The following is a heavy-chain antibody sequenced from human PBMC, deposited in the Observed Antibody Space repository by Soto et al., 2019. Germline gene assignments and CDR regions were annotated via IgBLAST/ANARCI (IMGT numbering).Heavy chain of an antibody. V-gene: IGHV4-61*01. Sequence: QVQLQESGPRLVKPSETLSLTCTVSGASVSSGNYYWSWIRQPPGKGLECIGYISYSGSTNYNPSLKSRVTISIDTSKNQFSLKLSSVTAADTAVYYCARGSGSYYAYWGQGTLVTVSS. J-gene: IGHJ4*02. CDR3: ARGSGSYYAY. CDR1: GASVSSGNYY. CDR2: ISYSGST. D-gene: IGHD1-26*01.